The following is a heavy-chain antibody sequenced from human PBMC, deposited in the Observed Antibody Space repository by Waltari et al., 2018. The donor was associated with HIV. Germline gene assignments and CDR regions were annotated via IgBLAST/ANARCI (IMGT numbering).Heavy chain of an antibody. CDR2: NGTNNGNT. CDR1: GDNVGGYG. J-gene: IGHJ4*02. D-gene: IGHD1-1*01. CDR3: ARSERSQDQQLVSFFDY. V-gene: IGHV1-18*04. Sequence: IHLVQSGAEVKKPGASAKVCCQASGDNVGGYGYSWAQQVAGQGLEWMGWNGTNNGNTKYGKKFQDRVTMTTDTTMSTAYMEFRSLRSDDTAVFYCARSERSQDQQLVSFFDYWGQGTLVIVSS.